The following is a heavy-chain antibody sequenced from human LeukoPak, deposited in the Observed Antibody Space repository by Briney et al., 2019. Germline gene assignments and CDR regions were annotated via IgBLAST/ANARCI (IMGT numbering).Heavy chain of an antibody. CDR1: GGSFSGYY. V-gene: IGHV4-34*01. CDR3: ARAENVDTAMAGWGY. CDR2: INHSGST. J-gene: IGHJ4*02. D-gene: IGHD5-18*01. Sequence: PSETLSLTCAVYGGSFSGYYWSWIRQPPGKGLEWIGEINHSGSTNYNPSLKSRVTISVDTSKNQFSLKLSSVTAADTAVYYCARAENVDTAMAGWGYWGQGTLVTVSS.